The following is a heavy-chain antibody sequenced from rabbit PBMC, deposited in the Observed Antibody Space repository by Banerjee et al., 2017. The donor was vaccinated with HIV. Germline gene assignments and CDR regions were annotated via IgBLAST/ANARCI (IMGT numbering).Heavy chain of an antibody. J-gene: IGHJ4*01. Sequence: QSLEESGGGLVQPEGSLTLTCTASGLDFSSGYDMCWVRQAPGKGLEWIACIAASNSGSTYYASWAKGRFTISKTSSTTVTLQMTSLTAADTATYFCARSAGYAMNGDGYFNLWGPGTLVTVS. CDR1: GLDFSSGYD. CDR3: ARSAGYAMNGDGYFNL. D-gene: IGHD6-1*01. CDR2: IAASNSGST. V-gene: IGHV1S40*01.